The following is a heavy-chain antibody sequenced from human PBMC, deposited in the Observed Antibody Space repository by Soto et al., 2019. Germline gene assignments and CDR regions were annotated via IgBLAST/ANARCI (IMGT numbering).Heavy chain of an antibody. CDR3: ARDTYYYDSSGYYYFDY. CDR1: GFTVSSNY. D-gene: IGHD3-22*01. J-gene: IGHJ4*02. Sequence: VSLRLSCAASGFTVSSNYMSWVRQAPGKGLEWVSVIYSGGSTYYADSVKGRFTISRDNSKNTLYLQMNSLRAEDTAVYYCARDTYYYDSSGYYYFDYWGQGTLVTVSS. V-gene: IGHV3-53*01. CDR2: IYSGGST.